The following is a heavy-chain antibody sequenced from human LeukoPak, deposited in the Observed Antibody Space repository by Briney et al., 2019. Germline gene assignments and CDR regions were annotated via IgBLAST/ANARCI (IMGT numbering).Heavy chain of an antibody. CDR3: AKKVQQLVRYYYGMDV. D-gene: IGHD6-13*01. Sequence: GGSLRLSCAASGFTFSSYAMSWVRQAPGEGLEWVSAISGSGGSTYYADSVKGRFTISRDNSKNTLYLQMNSLRAEDTAVYYCAKKVQQLVRYYYGMDVWGQGTTVTVSS. CDR1: GFTFSSYA. CDR2: ISGSGGST. V-gene: IGHV3-23*01. J-gene: IGHJ6*02.